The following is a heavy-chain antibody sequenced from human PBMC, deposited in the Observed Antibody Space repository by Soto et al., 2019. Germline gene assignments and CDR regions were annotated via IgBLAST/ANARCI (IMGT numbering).Heavy chain of an antibody. CDR2: ISACNGNT. D-gene: IGHD3-10*01. CDR3: ARDRYYYGSGSYYISWFDP. Sequence: ASVKVSCKTSGYTFTTYGVSWVRQAPGQGLEWMGWISACNGNTNYAQKLQGRVTMTTDTSTSTAYMELRGLRSDDTAVYYCARDRYYYGSGSYYISWFDPWGQGTLVTVST. J-gene: IGHJ5*02. V-gene: IGHV1-18*04. CDR1: GYTFTTYG.